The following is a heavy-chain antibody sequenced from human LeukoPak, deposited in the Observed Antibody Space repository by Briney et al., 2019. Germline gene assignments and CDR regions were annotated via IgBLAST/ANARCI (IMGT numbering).Heavy chain of an antibody. J-gene: IGHJ4*02. CDR2: ISWNRGSI. V-gene: IGHV3-9*01. CDR3: AKGYCSSISCHADY. CDR1: GFTFDDYA. D-gene: IGHD2-2*01. Sequence: PGGSLRLSCAASGFTFDDYAMHWVRHAPGKGLEWVSGISWNRGSIVYADSVKGRFTISRDNAKMSLYLQMNSLRAEDTALYYCAKGYCSSISCHADYWGQGTLVTASS.